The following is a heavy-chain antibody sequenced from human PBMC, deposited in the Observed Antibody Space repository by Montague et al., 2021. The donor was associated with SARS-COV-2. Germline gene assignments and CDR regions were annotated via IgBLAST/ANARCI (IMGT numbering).Heavy chain of an antibody. Sequence: SETLSLTCIVSGGSISSYYWSWIRQPPGKGLEWIGYIYYSGSTNYNPSLKSRVTISVDTSKNQFSLKLSSVTAADTAVYYCARGSRLRYYDCLVSGSWCDPWGQGTLVTVSS. CDR2: IYYSGST. CDR3: ARGSRLRYYDCLVSGSWCDP. D-gene: IGHD3-9*01. V-gene: IGHV4-59*01. CDR1: GGSISSYY. J-gene: IGHJ5*02.